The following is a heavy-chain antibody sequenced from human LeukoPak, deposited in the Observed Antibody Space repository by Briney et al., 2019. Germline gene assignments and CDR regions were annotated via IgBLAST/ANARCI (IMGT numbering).Heavy chain of an antibody. CDR3: AKDRRELLSHWFDP. V-gene: IGHV3-23*01. D-gene: IGHD3-10*01. J-gene: IGHJ5*02. CDR1: GFTFSSYA. CDR2: ISGSGGST. Sequence: PGGSLRLSCAASGFTFSSYAMSWVRQAPGKGLEWFSAISGSGGSTYYADSVKGRFTISRDNSKNTLYLQMNSLRAEDMAVYYCAKDRRELLSHWFDPWGQGTLVTVSS.